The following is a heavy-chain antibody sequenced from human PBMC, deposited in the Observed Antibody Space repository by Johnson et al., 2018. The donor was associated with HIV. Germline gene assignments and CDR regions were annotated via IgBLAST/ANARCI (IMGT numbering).Heavy chain of an antibody. V-gene: IGHV3-20*04. J-gene: IGHJ3*02. CDR1: GFTFSNAW. CDR3: ARYPIRDDAFDI. CDR2: INWNGGST. Sequence: EVQLVESGGGLVKPGGSLRLSCAASGFTFSNAWMSWVRQAPGKGLEWVSGINWNGGSTGYTDSVKGRFTISRDNAKNSLYLQMNSLRGEDAAMYYCARYPIRDDAFDIWGQGTMVTVSS.